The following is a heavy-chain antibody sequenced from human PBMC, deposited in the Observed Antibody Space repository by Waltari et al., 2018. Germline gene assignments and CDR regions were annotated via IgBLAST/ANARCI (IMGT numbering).Heavy chain of an antibody. CDR2: INSDGSTT. J-gene: IGHJ4*02. D-gene: IGHD2-15*01. CDR3: AREGKDRAFDY. Sequence: EVQLVESGGGLVQPGGSLRLSCAASGFPFSNYWMPWVRQSPGTGLVWVSRINSDGSTTTYADSVKGRFTISRDNAKNTLYLQMNGLTADDTAVYYCAREGKDRAFDYWGQGTLGTVSS. V-gene: IGHV3-74*03. CDR1: GFPFSNYW.